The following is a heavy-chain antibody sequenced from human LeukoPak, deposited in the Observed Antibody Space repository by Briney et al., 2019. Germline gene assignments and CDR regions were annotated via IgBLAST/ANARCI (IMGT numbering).Heavy chain of an antibody. CDR2: INHSGST. CDR3: ARGVGDTKYYYYGMDV. V-gene: IGHV4-34*01. J-gene: IGHJ6*02. CDR1: GGSFSGYY. Sequence: SETLSLTCAVYGGSFSGYYWSWIRQPPGKGLEWIGEINHSGSTNYNPSLKSRVTISVDTSKNQFSLKLSSVTAADTAVYYCARGVGDTKYYYYGMDVWGQGTTVTVSS. D-gene: IGHD4-17*01.